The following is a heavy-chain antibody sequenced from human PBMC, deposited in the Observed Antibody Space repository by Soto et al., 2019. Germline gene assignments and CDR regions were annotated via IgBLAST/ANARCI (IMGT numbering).Heavy chain of an antibody. V-gene: IGHV3-74*01. CDR3: ARLSSSWYPYYFDY. CDR1: GFTFSSYW. CDR2: INSDGSST. D-gene: IGHD6-13*01. Sequence: EVQLVESGGGLVQPGGSLRLSCAASGFTFSSYWMHWVRQAPGKGLVWVSRINSDGSSTSYADSVKGRFTISRDNAKNTLYLQMNSRRAEDTAVYYCARLSSSWYPYYFDYWGQGTLVTVSS. J-gene: IGHJ4*02.